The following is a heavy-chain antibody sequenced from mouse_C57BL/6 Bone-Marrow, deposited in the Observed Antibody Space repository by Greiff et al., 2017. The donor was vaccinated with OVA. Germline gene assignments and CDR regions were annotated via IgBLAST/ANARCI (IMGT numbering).Heavy chain of an antibody. CDR3: AREMITTWYFDV. D-gene: IGHD2-4*01. CDR2: ISDGGSYT. V-gene: IGHV5-4*01. Sequence: EVKLVESGGGLVKPGGSLKLSCAASGFTFSSYAMSWVRQTPDKRLEWVATISDGGSYTYYPDNVKGRFTISRDNAKNNLYLQMSHLKSEDTAMYYCAREMITTWYFDVWGTGTTVTVSS. J-gene: IGHJ1*03. CDR1: GFTFSSYA.